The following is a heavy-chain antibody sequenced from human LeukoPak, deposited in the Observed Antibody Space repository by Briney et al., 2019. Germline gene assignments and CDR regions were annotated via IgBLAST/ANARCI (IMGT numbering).Heavy chain of an antibody. Sequence: SETLSLTCNVSGASLSSYFWSWIRQPPGKGLEWIGYIYYSGSTNYNPSLNSRVTISVDTSKNQFSLKLSSVTAAATAVYYCARSPYYYDSSGYYYYYYYMDVWGKGTTVTVSS. J-gene: IGHJ6*03. CDR2: IYYSGST. V-gene: IGHV4-59*01. CDR1: GASLSSYF. CDR3: ARSPYYYDSSGYYYYYYYMDV. D-gene: IGHD3-22*01.